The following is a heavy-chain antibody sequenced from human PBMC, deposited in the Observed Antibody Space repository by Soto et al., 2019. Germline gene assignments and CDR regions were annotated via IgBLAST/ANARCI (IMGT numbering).Heavy chain of an antibody. CDR1: GFSCTSYA. V-gene: IGHV3-23*01. D-gene: IGHD4-17*01. CDR2: VTLSGAYT. J-gene: IGHJ4*02. Sequence: EVNLLESGGGLLQPGGSLRLSCVASGFSCTSYAMAWVRQAPGMGLEWVCTVTLSGAYTYYADPVKGRFTISRDNSKNTVYLQLSSLRADATAVYYCARVGYGDLAQWGQGTGVTVSS. CDR3: ARVGYGDLAQ.